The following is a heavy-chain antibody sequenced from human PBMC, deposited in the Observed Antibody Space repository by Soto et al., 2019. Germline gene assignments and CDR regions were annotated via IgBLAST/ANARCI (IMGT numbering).Heavy chain of an antibody. D-gene: IGHD3-16*01. CDR3: AREGTYVGGMDV. CDR2: IYYSGST. J-gene: IGHJ6*02. CDR1: GGSISSGDYY. Sequence: QVQLQESGPGLVKPSQTLSLTCTVSGGSISSGDYYWSWIRQPPGKGLEWIAYIYYSGSTYYNPSLKRRVTISVDTSKNQFSLKLSSVTAADTAVYYCAREGTYVGGMDVWGQGTTVTVSS. V-gene: IGHV4-30-4*01.